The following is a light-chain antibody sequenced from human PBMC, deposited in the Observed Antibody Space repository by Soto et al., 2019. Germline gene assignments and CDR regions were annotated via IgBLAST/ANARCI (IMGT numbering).Light chain of an antibody. Sequence: QSVLTQPPSASGTPGQRVTISCSGSSSNVGTNHVNWYQQLPGTAPKLLIYSDNQRPSGVPDRFSGSKAGTSASLAISGLQSEDEADYYCATRDERLSGRVFGGGTQLTVL. CDR1: SSNVGTNH. CDR2: SDN. J-gene: IGLJ3*02. CDR3: ATRDERLSGRV. V-gene: IGLV1-44*01.